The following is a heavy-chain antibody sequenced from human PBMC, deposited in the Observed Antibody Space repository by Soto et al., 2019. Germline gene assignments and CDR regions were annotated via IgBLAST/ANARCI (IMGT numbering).Heavy chain of an antibody. J-gene: IGHJ6*02. Sequence: EVQLVESGGGLVQPGRSLRLSCAASGFTFDDYAMHWVRQAPGKGLEWVSGISWNSGSIGYADSVKGRFTISRDNAKNSLYLQMKSLRDEDTALYYCAKDTVATAGYGMDVWGQGTTVTVSS. CDR2: ISWNSGSI. CDR3: AKDTVATAGYGMDV. CDR1: GFTFDDYA. V-gene: IGHV3-9*01. D-gene: IGHD5-12*01.